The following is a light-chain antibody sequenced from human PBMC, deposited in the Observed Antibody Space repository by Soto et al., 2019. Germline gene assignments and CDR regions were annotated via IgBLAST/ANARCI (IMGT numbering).Light chain of an antibody. CDR1: QDISNY. J-gene: IGKJ1*01. V-gene: IGKV1-33*01. Sequence: DIQMTQSPSSLSASVGDRVTITCQASQDISNYLNWYQQKPGKAPKLLIYDASNLETGVPSRFSGSGSGTDFTFTISSLQPEDIATYYCQQYDNLSWTFGQWTKVEIK. CDR2: DAS. CDR3: QQYDNLSWT.